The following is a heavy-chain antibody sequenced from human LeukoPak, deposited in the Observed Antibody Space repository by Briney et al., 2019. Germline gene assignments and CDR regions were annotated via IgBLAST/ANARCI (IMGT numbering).Heavy chain of an antibody. CDR1: GYTFTGYY. Sequence: AASVKVSCKASGYTFTGYYMHWVRQAPGQGLEWMGWINPNSGGTNYAQKFQGRVTMTRDTSISTAYMELSRLSSDDTAVYYCARPNSGSYDYFDYWGQGTLVTVSS. CDR2: INPNSGGT. CDR3: ARPNSGSYDYFDY. V-gene: IGHV1-2*02. D-gene: IGHD1-26*01. J-gene: IGHJ4*02.